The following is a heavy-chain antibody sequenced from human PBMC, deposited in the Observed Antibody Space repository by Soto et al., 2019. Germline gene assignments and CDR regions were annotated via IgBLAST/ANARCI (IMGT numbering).Heavy chain of an antibody. D-gene: IGHD6-6*01. Sequence: SETLSLTCTVPGSSISSYYWSWIRQPPGKGLEWIGYIYYSGSTNYNPSLKSRVTISVDTSKNQFSLKLSSVTAADTAVYYCAGTIIAKVGSSSPPGYYYYYGMDVWGQGTTVTVSS. CDR2: IYYSGST. J-gene: IGHJ6*02. CDR3: AGTIIAKVGSSSPPGYYYYYGMDV. CDR1: GSSISSYY. V-gene: IGHV4-59*01.